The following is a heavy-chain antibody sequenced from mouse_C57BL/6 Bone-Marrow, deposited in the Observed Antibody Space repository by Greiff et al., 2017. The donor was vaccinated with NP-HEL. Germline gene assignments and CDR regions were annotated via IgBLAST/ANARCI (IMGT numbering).Heavy chain of an antibody. CDR2: ISYDGSN. V-gene: IGHV3-6*01. J-gene: IGHJ2*01. CDR3: ARALLRSPFDY. Sequence: ESGPGLVKPSQSLSLTCSVTGYSITSGYYWNWIRQFPGNKLEWMGYISYDGSNNYNPSLKNRISITRDTSKNQFFLKLNSVTTEDTATYYCARALLRSPFDYWGQGTTLTVSS. D-gene: IGHD1-1*01. CDR1: GYSITSGYY.